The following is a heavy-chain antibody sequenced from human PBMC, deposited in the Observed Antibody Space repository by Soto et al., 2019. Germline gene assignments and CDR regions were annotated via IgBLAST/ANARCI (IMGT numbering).Heavy chain of an antibody. Sequence: ASLKVSCKASGYTFTSYGISWVRQAPGQGLEWMGWISAYNGNTNYAQKRQGRVTMTTDTSTSTAYMELRSLRSDDTAVYYCARGRRTRSSSRYDAFDIWARGTMVTVS. D-gene: IGHD6-13*01. CDR2: ISAYNGNT. J-gene: IGHJ3*02. CDR1: GYTFTSYG. V-gene: IGHV1-18*01. CDR3: ARGRRTRSSSRYDAFDI.